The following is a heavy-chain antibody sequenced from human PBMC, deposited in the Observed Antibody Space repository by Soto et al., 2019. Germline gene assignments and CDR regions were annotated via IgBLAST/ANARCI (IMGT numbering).Heavy chain of an antibody. Sequence: QVQLQESGPGLVKPSETLSLTCTVSGGSISSYYWSWIRQPAGKGLEWIGRIYTSGSTNYNPSLKSRVTMSVDTSKKQFSLKLSSVTAADTAVYYCARDEVVAAAGRYYGMDVWGQGTTVTVSS. J-gene: IGHJ6*02. D-gene: IGHD6-13*01. CDR3: ARDEVVAAAGRYYGMDV. V-gene: IGHV4-4*07. CDR1: GGSISSYY. CDR2: IYTSGST.